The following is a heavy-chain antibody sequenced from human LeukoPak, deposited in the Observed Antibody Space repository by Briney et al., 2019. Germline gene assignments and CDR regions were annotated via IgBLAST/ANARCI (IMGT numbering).Heavy chain of an antibody. CDR1: GFTFYDYA. D-gene: IGHD3-9*01. V-gene: IGHV3-9*01. CDR2: ISWNSGSI. Sequence: GRSLRLSCAASGFTFYDYAMHWVRQAPGKGLEWVSGISWNSGSIGYADSVKGRFTISRDNAKNSLYLQMNSLRAEDTALYYCANGLDYDILTGSLGDWGQGTLVTVSS. J-gene: IGHJ4*02. CDR3: ANGLDYDILTGSLGD.